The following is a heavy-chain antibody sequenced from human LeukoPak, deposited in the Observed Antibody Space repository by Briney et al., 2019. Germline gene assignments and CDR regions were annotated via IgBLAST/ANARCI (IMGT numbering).Heavy chain of an antibody. V-gene: IGHV3-30*18. CDR3: AKALSGQQWLVLGFDY. Sequence: GGSLRLSCAASGFPFSSYGMHWVRQAPGKGLEWVAVISYDGSNKYYADSVKGRFTISRDNSKNTLYLQMNSLRAEDTAVYYCAKALSGQQWLVLGFDYWGQGTLVTVSS. CDR2: ISYDGSNK. D-gene: IGHD6-19*01. J-gene: IGHJ4*02. CDR1: GFPFSSYG.